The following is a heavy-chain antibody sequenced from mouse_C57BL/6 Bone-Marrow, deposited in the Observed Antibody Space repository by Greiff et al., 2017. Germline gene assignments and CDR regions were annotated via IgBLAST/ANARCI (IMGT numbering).Heavy chain of an antibody. Sequence: EVMLVESGGGLVQPGGSLSLSCAASGFTFTDYYMSWVRQPPGKALEWLGFIRNKANGYTTEYSASVKGRFTISRDNSQSILYRQMNALRAEDSATYYCARYYYGSSHPLAYWGQGTLVTVSA. V-gene: IGHV7-3*01. J-gene: IGHJ3*01. CDR2: IRNKANGYTT. CDR1: GFTFTDYY. D-gene: IGHD1-1*01. CDR3: ARYYYGSSHPLAY.